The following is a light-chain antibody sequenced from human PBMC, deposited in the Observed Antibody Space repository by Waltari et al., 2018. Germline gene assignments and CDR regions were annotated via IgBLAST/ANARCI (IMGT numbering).Light chain of an antibody. Sequence: SYALTQPPSVSVAPGKTARITCGGNNIGSKSVHWYQQKPGQAPVLVMYYDSDRPSGIPERFSGANTGNTATLTISWVEAGDEADYYCQVWERSSDHWVFGGGTKLTVL. CDR3: QVWERSSDHWV. V-gene: IGLV3-21*01. CDR1: NIGSKS. CDR2: YDS. J-gene: IGLJ3*02.